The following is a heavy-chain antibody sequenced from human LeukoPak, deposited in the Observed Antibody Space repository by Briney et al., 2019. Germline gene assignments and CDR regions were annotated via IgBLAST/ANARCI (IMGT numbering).Heavy chain of an antibody. D-gene: IGHD3-22*01. Sequence: PGGSLRLSCAASGFTFSSYSMNWVRQAPGKGLEWVSYISSSSSTIYYADSVKGRFTISRDNSKNTLYLQMNSLRAEDTAVYYCASDSSGYYYYWGQGTLVTVSS. CDR3: ASDSSGYYYY. CDR2: ISSSSSTI. CDR1: GFTFSSYS. V-gene: IGHV3-48*01. J-gene: IGHJ4*02.